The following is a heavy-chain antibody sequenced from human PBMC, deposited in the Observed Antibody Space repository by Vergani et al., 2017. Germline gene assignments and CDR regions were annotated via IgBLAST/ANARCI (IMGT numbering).Heavy chain of an antibody. CDR1: GGSISSSTSYY. D-gene: IGHD5-18*01. V-gene: IGHV4-39*01. CDR3: VRQGYAYGYFGS. Sequence: QLQLQESGPGLVKPSETPSLTRTFSGGSISSSTSYYWTWIRQSPGKGLEFIGLIYYNGNTYYDPSLKSRVTMSVDTSKNHFSLKLTSVTAADTSVYYCVRQGYAYGYFGSWGLGVRGTGSS. CDR2: IYYNGNT. J-gene: IGHJ5*01.